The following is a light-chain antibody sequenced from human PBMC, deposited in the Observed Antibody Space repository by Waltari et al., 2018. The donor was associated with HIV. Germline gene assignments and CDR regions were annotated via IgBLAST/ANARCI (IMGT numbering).Light chain of an antibody. CDR2: EVS. V-gene: IGLV2-14*01. CDR3: SSYTSSSTLRV. Sequence: QSALTQPASVSGSPGQSITISCTGTSSAVGGYNYVSWYQQHPGKAPKVMSYEVSNRPAGVSNRFSGSKSANTASLTISGLQAEDDADYYCSSYTSSSTLRVFGTGTKVTVL. J-gene: IGLJ1*01. CDR1: SSAVGGYNY.